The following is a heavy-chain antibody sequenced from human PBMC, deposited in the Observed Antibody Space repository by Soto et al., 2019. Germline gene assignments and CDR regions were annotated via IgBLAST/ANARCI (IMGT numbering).Heavy chain of an antibody. D-gene: IGHD5-18*01. CDR3: SRGILV. CDR1: CGSINSGGYC. V-gene: IGHV4-31*03. CDR2: ISYGGST. J-gene: IGHJ4*02. Sequence: QVQLQESGPGLVKPSQTLSLTCTVSCGSINSGGYCWSWIRQHPGKGLDWIGCISYGGSTYYNPSLKSRVTISVGTSKNQFSLKLTSVTAADTAVYYCSRGILVWGQGALITVSS.